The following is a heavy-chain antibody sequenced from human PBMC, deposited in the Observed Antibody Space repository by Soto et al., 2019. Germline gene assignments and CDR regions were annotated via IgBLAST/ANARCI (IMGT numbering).Heavy chain of an antibody. D-gene: IGHD3-10*01. CDR2: IFIGGTT. CDR3: ARVGPYASGTYSFRHNRLDP. V-gene: IGHV3-53*01. CDR1: GFTVSSSQ. Sequence: EVQLVESGGRLVQPGGSLRLSCAASGFTVSSSQMTWVRQAPGKGLEWVSVIFIGGTTQYAVSVKGRFTISTDKSENTMYLQRNSLVAEDTAVYYCARVGPYASGTYSFRHNRLDPRGQGTQGTVSP. J-gene: IGHJ5*02.